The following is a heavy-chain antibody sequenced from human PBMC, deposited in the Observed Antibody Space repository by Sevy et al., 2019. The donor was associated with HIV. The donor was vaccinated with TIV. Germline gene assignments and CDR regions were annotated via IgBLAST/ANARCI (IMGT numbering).Heavy chain of an antibody. D-gene: IGHD5-12*01. Sequence: ASVKVSCKASGYTFTSYGISWVRQAPGQGLEWMGWISAYNGNTNYAQKLQGRVTMTTDTSTSTAYMELRSLRSDDTAVYYCARGRVRVATDSDAFDIWGQGTMVTVSS. J-gene: IGHJ3*02. CDR1: GYTFTSYG. V-gene: IGHV1-18*01. CDR2: ISAYNGNT. CDR3: ARGRVRVATDSDAFDI.